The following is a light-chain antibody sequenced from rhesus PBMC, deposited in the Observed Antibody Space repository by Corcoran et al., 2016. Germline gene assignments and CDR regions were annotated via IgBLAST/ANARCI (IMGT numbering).Light chain of an antibody. Sequence: DIQMTQSPSSLSASVGDRFTITCRASLGINNNLAWYQQRPGKVPKLLIYKAFTLQMGIPSRLSGSGSGTVLTLTISRLPHEVFASYYCQHGYGLLRFAQGTKVEIK. J-gene: IGKJ2*01. CDR2: KAF. CDR3: QHGYGLLR. V-gene: IGKV1-25*01. CDR1: LGINNN.